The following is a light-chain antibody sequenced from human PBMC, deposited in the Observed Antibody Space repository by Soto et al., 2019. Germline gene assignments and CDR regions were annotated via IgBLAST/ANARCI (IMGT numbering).Light chain of an antibody. CDR2: DIF. J-gene: IGLJ2*01. CDR3: CSYAGSYLL. CDR1: SSDVGGYNY. V-gene: IGLV2-11*01. Sequence: QSVLTQPRSVSGSPGQSVTISCTGTSSDVGGYNYVSWFQQPPGKAPKLIIYDIFKRPSGVPDRFSGSKSGNTASLTISGLQAEDEADYYCCSYAGSYLLFGGGTKLTVL.